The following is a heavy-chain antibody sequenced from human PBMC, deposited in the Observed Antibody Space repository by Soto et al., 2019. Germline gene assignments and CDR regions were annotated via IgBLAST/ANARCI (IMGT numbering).Heavy chain of an antibody. CDR3: PGTMVTTFYYDAMDV. CDR1: GFTFSGSA. V-gene: IGHV3-73*02. J-gene: IGHJ6*02. Sequence: EVQLVESGGGLVQPGGSLKLSCAASGFTFSGSAIHWVRQASGKGLEWVGRIGSKTNNYATAYAAPGKGRFTISRDDSRNTASLQMNSLKTEDTAVYYCPGTMVTTFYYDAMDVWSQGSTVTVS. D-gene: IGHD4-17*01. CDR2: IGSKTNNYAT.